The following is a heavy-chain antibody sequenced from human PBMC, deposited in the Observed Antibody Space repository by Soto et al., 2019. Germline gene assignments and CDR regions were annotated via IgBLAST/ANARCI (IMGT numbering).Heavy chain of an antibody. V-gene: IGHV1-69*02. CDR1: GGTLSNYT. CDR2: IIPILGIA. Sequence: SVKVSCKASGGTLSNYTITWVRQAPGQGLEWMGRIIPILGIANYAQKLQGRVTITAGKSTSTAYMELSSLRSEDTAVYYCASISAEGYYGSGSYYNALAYRGQGTLVTVSS. D-gene: IGHD3-10*01. J-gene: IGHJ4*02. CDR3: ASISAEGYYGSGSYYNALAY.